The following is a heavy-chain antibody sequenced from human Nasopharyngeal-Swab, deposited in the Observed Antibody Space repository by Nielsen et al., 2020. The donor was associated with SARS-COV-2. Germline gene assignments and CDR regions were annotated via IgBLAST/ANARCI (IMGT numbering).Heavy chain of an antibody. CDR2: ISSSSSYI. V-gene: IGHV3-21*01. D-gene: IGHD6-6*01. J-gene: IGHJ4*02. Sequence: VRQAPGKGLEWVSSISSSSSYIYYADSVKGRFTISRDNAKNSLYLQMNSLRAEDTAVYYCARTILSSSPEEGFDYWGQGTLGTVSS. CDR3: ARTILSSSPEEGFDY.